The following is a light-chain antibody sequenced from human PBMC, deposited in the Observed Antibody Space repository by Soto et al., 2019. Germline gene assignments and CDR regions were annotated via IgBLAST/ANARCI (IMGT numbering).Light chain of an antibody. CDR3: QQSYSIPHT. Sequence: DIQMTQTPSTLPASVGDRVTITCRASQTISSWLAWYQQKPGQAPRLLIYDASSRATGIPARFSGSGSGTEFTLTISSLQPEDFATYFCQQSYSIPHTFGQGTKVDI. CDR1: QTISSW. CDR2: DAS. J-gene: IGKJ2*01. V-gene: IGKV1-5*01.